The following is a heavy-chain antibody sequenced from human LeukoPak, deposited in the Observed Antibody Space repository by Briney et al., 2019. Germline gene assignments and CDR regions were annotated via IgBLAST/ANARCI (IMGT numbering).Heavy chain of an antibody. J-gene: IGHJ4*02. D-gene: IGHD6-6*01. CDR3: ARVYRSSSGPTLDY. V-gene: IGHV3-48*03. CDR1: GFTFSSYE. CDR2: ISSSGSTI. Sequence: QSGGSLRLSCAASGFTFSSYEMNWVRQAPGKGLEWVSYISSSGSTIYYADPVKGRFTTSRDNAKNSLYLQMNSLRAEDTAVYYCARVYRSSSGPTLDYWGQGTLVTVSS.